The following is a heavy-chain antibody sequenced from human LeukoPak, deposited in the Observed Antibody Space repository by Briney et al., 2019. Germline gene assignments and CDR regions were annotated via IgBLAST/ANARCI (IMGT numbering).Heavy chain of an antibody. D-gene: IGHD3-10*01. V-gene: IGHV4-34*01. Sequence: SETRSLTCAVYGGSFSGYYWSRIRQPPGKGLEWIGEINHSGSTNYNPSLKSRVTISVDTSKNQFSLKLSSVTAADTAVYYCARGVVGQYDSGSSAFDYWGQGTLVTVSS. CDR2: INHSGST. CDR3: ARGVVGQYDSGSSAFDY. CDR1: GGSFSGYY. J-gene: IGHJ4*02.